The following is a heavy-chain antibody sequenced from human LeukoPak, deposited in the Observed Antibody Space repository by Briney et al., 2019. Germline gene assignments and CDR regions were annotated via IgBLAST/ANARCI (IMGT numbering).Heavy chain of an antibody. CDR2: IKQDGSEK. J-gene: IGHJ3*02. V-gene: IGHV3-7*03. D-gene: IGHD6-19*01. CDR3: AKAYSSGWYLGYAFDI. Sequence: GGSLRLSCAASGFSFSSYWMSWVRQAPGKGLEWVVNIKQDGSEKYYVDSGKGRFTISRDNAKNSLYLQMNSLRAEDTALYYCAKAYSSGWYLGYAFDIWGQGTMVTVSS. CDR1: GFSFSSYW.